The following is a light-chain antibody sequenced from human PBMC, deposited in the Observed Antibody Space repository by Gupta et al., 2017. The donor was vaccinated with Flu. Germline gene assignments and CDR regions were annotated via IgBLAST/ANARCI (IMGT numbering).Light chain of an antibody. Sequence: LSASVGDRITITCRASQDIRDSLAWYQHKPGKGPSLLIYAASTLHSGVPSRFRGSGSGTEFTLTISSLQPEDVATYYCQKFNGAPLTFGGGTKVEI. J-gene: IGKJ4*01. CDR2: AAS. V-gene: IGKV1-27*01. CDR1: QDIRDS. CDR3: QKFNGAPLT.